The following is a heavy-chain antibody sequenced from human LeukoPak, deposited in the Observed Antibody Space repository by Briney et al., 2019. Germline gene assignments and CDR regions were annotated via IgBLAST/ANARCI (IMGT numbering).Heavy chain of an antibody. V-gene: IGHV3-30*02. CDR1: GFTFSNHG. D-gene: IGHD7-27*01. Sequence: PGGSLRLSCAASGFTFSNHGMHWVRQAPGKGPGWVALIWYDGSNKFYGDSVKGRFTISRDNSKNTVYLQMNSLRAEDTAVYYCAKENLGIDYFDYWGQGTLVTVSS. J-gene: IGHJ4*02. CDR3: AKENLGIDYFDY. CDR2: IWYDGSNK.